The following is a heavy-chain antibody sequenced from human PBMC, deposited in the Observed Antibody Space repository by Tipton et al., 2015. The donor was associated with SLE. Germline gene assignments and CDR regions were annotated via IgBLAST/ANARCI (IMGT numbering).Heavy chain of an antibody. J-gene: IGHJ3*02. CDR2: IYHSGST. CDR1: GGSISSGGYS. D-gene: IGHD6-13*01. Sequence: TLSLTCAVSGGSISSGGYSWSWIRQPPGKGLEWIEYIYHSGSTYYNPSLKSRVTISVDRSKNQFSLKLSSVTAADTAVYYCARDEAAAGPAFDIWGQGTMVTVSS. V-gene: IGHV4-30-2*01. CDR3: ARDEAAAGPAFDI.